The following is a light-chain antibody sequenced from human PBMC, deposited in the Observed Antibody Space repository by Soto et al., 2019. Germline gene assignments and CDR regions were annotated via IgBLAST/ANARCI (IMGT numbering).Light chain of an antibody. CDR3: AAWDDSLNGFL. V-gene: IGLV1-44*01. CDR1: SSNIGSNT. CDR2: SNN. J-gene: IGLJ2*01. Sequence: QPVLTQPPSASGTPGQRVTISCSGSSSNIGSNTVNWYQQLPGTAPKLLIYSNNQRPSGVPDRFSGSKSGTSASLAISGLQSEDEADYYCAAWDDSLNGFLFGGGTKLTVL.